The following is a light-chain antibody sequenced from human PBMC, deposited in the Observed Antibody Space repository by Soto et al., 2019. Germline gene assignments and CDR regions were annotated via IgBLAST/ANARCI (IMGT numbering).Light chain of an antibody. J-gene: IGKJ1*01. CDR1: QTISSS. V-gene: IGKV1-39*01. CDR2: AES. CDR3: HQSCSIPRT. Sequence: DIQMTQSPSSLSASVGDRVTITCRASQTISSSLNWYQQRPGRAPKLLIYAESSLQSGVPSRFSGSGSGTDFTLIIRSLQPEDFATYYGHQSCSIPRTFGRGTKLEIK.